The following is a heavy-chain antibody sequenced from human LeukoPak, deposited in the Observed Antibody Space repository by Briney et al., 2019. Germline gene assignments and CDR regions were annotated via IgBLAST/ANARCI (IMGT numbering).Heavy chain of an antibody. V-gene: IGHV4-59*08. Sequence: SETLSLTCTVSGGSIRSYYWSWIRQPPGKGLEWIGYVYYSGSTNYNPSLKSRVTISVDTSKNQFSLKLSSVTAADTAVYYCARQGAGVPFDYWGRGTLVTVSS. D-gene: IGHD3-10*01. CDR2: VYYSGST. J-gene: IGHJ4*02. CDR3: ARQGAGVPFDY. CDR1: GGSIRSYY.